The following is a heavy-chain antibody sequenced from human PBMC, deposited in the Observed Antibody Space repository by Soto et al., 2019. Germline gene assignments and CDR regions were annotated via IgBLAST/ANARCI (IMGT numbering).Heavy chain of an antibody. Sequence: GGSLRLYCAACGFSISSYAMSWVRQAPGKGLEWVSAISGSGGSTYYADSVKGRFTISRDNSKNTLYLQMNSLRAEDTAVYYCAKDQSEFPAAISIYYSGQGTLVTVSS. CDR2: ISGSGGST. D-gene: IGHD2-2*01. J-gene: IGHJ4*02. V-gene: IGHV3-23*01. CDR1: GFSISSYA. CDR3: AKDQSEFPAAISIYY.